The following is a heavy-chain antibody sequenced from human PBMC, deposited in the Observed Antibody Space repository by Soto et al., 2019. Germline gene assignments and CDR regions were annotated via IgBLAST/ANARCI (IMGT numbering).Heavy chain of an antibody. D-gene: IGHD6-19*01. V-gene: IGHV3-23*01. J-gene: IGHJ4*02. CDR3: AKCVSRLVPFDYFDY. Sequence: GGSLRLSCAASGFTFSSYAMSWVRQAPGKGLEWVSAISGSGGSTYYADSVKGRFTISRANSKNTRYLQMNSLRAEDTAVYYCAKCVSRLVPFDYFDYWGQGTLVTVSS. CDR1: GFTFSSYA. CDR2: ISGSGGST.